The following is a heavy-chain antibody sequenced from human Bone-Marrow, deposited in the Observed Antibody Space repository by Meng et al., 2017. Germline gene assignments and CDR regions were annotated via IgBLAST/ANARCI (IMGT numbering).Heavy chain of an antibody. D-gene: IGHD6-13*01. V-gene: IGHV4-39*07. CDR3: ARTYSSSWYYYYGMDV. Sequence: SETLSLTCTVSGGSISSSSYYWGWIRQPPGKGLEWIGSIYYSGSTYYNPSLKSRVTISVDTSKNQFSLKLSSVTAADTAVYYCARTYSSSWYYYYGMDVWGQGTTVTVYS. CDR1: GGSISSSSYY. J-gene: IGHJ6*02. CDR2: IYYSGST.